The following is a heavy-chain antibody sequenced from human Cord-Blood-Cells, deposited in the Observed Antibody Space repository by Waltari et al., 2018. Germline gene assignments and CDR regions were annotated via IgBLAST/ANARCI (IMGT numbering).Heavy chain of an antibody. D-gene: IGHD2-2*01. J-gene: IGHJ3*02. Sequence: EVQLVESGGGLVQPGGSLRLSCAASGFTFSSYSMNWVRQAPGKGLEWVSYISSSSSTIYYADSVKGRFTISRDNANNSLYLQMNSLRDEDTAVYYCARLEYQLLYAFDIWGQGTMVTVSS. V-gene: IGHV3-48*02. CDR1: GFTFSSYS. CDR3: ARLEYQLLYAFDI. CDR2: ISSSSSTI.